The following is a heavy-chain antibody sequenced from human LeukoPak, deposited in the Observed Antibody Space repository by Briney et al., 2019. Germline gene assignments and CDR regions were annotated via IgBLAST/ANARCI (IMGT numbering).Heavy chain of an antibody. V-gene: IGHV3-23*01. CDR1: GFTFSSYA. J-gene: IGHJ3*02. Sequence: GGSLRLSCAASGFTFSSYAMCWVRQAPGKGLEWVSLISGSGGSTYYADSVKGRFTISRDNSKNTLYLQMNSLRAEDTAVFYCAKDRDDYVWGSYLGAFDIWGQGTMVTVSS. D-gene: IGHD3-16*01. CDR2: ISGSGGST. CDR3: AKDRDDYVWGSYLGAFDI.